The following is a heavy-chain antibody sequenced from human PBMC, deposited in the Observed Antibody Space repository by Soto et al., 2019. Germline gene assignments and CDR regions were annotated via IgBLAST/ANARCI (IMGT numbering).Heavy chain of an antibody. V-gene: IGHV4-59*08. D-gene: IGHD1-26*01. CDR1: GGSMRSYY. Sequence: SETLSLTWTVAGGSMRSYYWSWIRQPPGKGLEWIGYIYYSGSTNYNPSLKSRVTISVDTSKNQFSLKLSSVTAADTAVYYCARRYGSAIDYWGQGTLVTVSS. J-gene: IGHJ4*02. CDR2: IYYSGST. CDR3: ARRYGSAIDY.